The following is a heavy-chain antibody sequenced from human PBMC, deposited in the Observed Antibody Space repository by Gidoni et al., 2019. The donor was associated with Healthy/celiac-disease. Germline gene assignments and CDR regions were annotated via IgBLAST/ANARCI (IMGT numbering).Heavy chain of an antibody. Sequence: QVQLVQSGAEVKKPGASVKVSCKASGYTFTIYDINWVRQATGQGFEWMGWMNPNSGNTGYAQKFQGRVTMTRNTSISTAYMELSSLRSEDTAVYYCARVPDYYDSSGPGNYWGQGTLVTVSS. CDR1: GYTFTIYD. CDR3: ARVPDYYDSSGPGNY. CDR2: MNPNSGNT. D-gene: IGHD3-22*01. J-gene: IGHJ4*02. V-gene: IGHV1-8*01.